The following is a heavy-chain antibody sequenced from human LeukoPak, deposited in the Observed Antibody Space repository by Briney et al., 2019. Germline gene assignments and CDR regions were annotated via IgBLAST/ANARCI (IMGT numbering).Heavy chain of an antibody. D-gene: IGHD3-16*02. CDR2: IDSDVSST. V-gene: IGHV3-74*03. Sequence: GGSLRLSCAASGFTFSDHYMDWVRQAAGKGLVWVSRIDSDVSSTTYADSVKGRFIISRDNAKNTLYLQMNSLRAEDTAVYYCARTVTDAFDIWGQGTMVTVSS. J-gene: IGHJ3*02. CDR3: ARTVTDAFDI. CDR1: GFTFSDHY.